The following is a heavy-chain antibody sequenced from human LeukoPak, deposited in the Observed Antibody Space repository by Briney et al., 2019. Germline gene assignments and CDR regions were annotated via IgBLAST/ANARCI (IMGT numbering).Heavy chain of an antibody. CDR2: IYTSGST. D-gene: IGHD1-26*01. CDR3: ARENSGSYREFDY. CDR1: GGSISSYY. Sequence: PSETLSLTCTVSGGSISSYYWSWIRQPAGKGLEWIGRIYTSGSTNYNASLKSRVSMSVDTSKNQFSLKLSSVTAADTAVFYCARENSGSYREFDYWGQGTLVAVSS. V-gene: IGHV4-4*07. J-gene: IGHJ4*02.